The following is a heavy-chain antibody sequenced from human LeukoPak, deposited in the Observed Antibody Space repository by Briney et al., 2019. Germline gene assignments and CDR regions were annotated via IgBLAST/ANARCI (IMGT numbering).Heavy chain of an antibody. V-gene: IGHV3-30*02. Sequence: GGSLRLSCAASGFVFRTYGMNWVRQAPGKGLEWVALIRYDGSNKFYRDSVKGRFTISRDNSKDTLYLQMNSLSAEDTAVYYCTKGLDNYDILTGFLSWGQGTVVTVSS. D-gene: IGHD3-9*01. CDR3: TKGLDNYDILTGFLS. CDR1: GFVFRTYG. CDR2: IRYDGSNK. J-gene: IGHJ4*02.